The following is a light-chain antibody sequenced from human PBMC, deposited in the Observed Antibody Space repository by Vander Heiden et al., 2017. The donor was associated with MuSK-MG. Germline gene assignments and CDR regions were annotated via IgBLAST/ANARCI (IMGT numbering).Light chain of an antibody. J-gene: IGKJ2*01. Sequence: EIVLTQSPRTLSLSPGERANLSCRASQSVSSSYLAWYQQKPGQAPRLLIYGASSRATGIPDRCSSSGSGTDFTLTISRREPEDVAVYYCQQYGSSPPYTFGQGTKLEIK. CDR2: GAS. CDR1: QSVSSSY. CDR3: QQYGSSPPYT. V-gene: IGKV3-20*01.